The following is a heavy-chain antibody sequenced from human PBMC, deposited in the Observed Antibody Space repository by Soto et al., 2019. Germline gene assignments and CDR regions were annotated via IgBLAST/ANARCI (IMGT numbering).Heavy chain of an antibody. CDR3: ARGRVDWLDS. V-gene: IGHV1-8*01. CDR1: GYTFTSYD. Sequence: QVQLVQSGAEVKKPGASLKVSCKASGYTFTSYDINWVRQATGQGQERMGWMNPNSGNTSYAHKFQGRVTMTRNTAISTAYMELRSLRSEDTAVYYCARGRVDWLDSWGQGTLVTVSS. J-gene: IGHJ5*01. CDR2: MNPNSGNT.